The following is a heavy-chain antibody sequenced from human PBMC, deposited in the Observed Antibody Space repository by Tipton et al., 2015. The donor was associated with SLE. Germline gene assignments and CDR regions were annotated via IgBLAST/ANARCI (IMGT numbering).Heavy chain of an antibody. V-gene: IGHV4-59*11. Sequence: TLSLTCTVSGASISRHYWTWIRQPPGKGLEWIGYIYYSGSTNYNPSLKSRVTISVDTSKNQFSLKLSSVTAADTAVYYCAVAVVPAGMDVWGQGTTVTVS. CDR3: AVAVVPAGMDV. CDR1: GASISRHY. CDR2: IYYSGST. D-gene: IGHD2-15*01. J-gene: IGHJ6*02.